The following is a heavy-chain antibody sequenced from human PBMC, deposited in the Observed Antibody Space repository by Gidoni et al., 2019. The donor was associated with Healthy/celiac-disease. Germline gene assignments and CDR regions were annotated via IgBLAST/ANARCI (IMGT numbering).Heavy chain of an antibody. J-gene: IGHJ4*02. CDR2: ISGSGGST. CDR3: AKDGGFNLEMATAHGLDYFDY. Sequence: EVQLLESGGGLVQPGGSLRLSCAASGFTFSSYAMSWVRQAPGKGLEWVSAISGSGGSTYYADSVKGRFTISRDNSKNTLYLQMNSLRAEDTAVYYCAKDGGFNLEMATAHGLDYFDYWGQGTLVTVSS. CDR1: GFTFSSYA. D-gene: IGHD5-18*01. V-gene: IGHV3-23*01.